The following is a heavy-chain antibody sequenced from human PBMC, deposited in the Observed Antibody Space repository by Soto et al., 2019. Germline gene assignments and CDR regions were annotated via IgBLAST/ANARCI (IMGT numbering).Heavy chain of an antibody. CDR3: ARDQEAGSFFPYYYGMDV. V-gene: IGHV3-48*03. CDR2: ISSSGSTI. CDR1: GFTFSSYE. J-gene: IGHJ6*02. D-gene: IGHD6-13*01. Sequence: GGSLRLSCATSGFTFSSYEINWVRQAPGKGLEWVSYISSSGSTIYYADSVKGRFTISRDNAKNSLYLQMDSLRAEDTAVYYCARDQEAGSFFPYYYGMDVWGQGTTVTVSS.